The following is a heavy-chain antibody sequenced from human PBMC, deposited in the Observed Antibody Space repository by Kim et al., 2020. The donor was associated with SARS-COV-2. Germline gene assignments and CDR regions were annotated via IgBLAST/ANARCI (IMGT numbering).Heavy chain of an antibody. CDR2: INPNSGAT. CDR1: GYTFTGYY. V-gene: IGHV1-2*02. CDR3: AIEDPSSEGTGPNCEF. D-gene: IGHD3-9*01. Sequence: ASVKVSCKPSGYTFTGYYIHWVRQAPGQGLEWMGWINPNSGATHYGQKFQGRVTMTRDTSINTVYLELSSLRSDDTAVFYFAIEDPSSEGTGPNCEFWGQGTLILVSS. J-gene: IGHJ4*02.